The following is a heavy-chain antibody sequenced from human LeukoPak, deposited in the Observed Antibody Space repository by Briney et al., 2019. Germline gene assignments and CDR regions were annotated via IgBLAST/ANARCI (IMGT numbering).Heavy chain of an antibody. CDR3: ARDTLVYADSPDAFDI. Sequence: GGSLRLSCAASGFTFSSYEMNWVRQAPGKGLEWVSHISSSGSTIYYADSVKGRFTISRDNAKNSLYLQMNSLRDEDTAVYYCARDTLVYADSPDAFDIWGQGTMVTVSS. D-gene: IGHD4-17*01. J-gene: IGHJ3*02. V-gene: IGHV3-48*03. CDR2: ISSSGSTI. CDR1: GFTFSSYE.